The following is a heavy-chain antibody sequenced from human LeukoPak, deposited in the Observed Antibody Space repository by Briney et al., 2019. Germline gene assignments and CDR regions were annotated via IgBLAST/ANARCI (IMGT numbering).Heavy chain of an antibody. CDR2: INHSGST. CDR1: GGSFNGYY. D-gene: IGHD3-10*01. CDR3: ARRGLWVGELLPHNWFDP. Sequence: SETLSLTCAVYGGSFNGYYWSWIRQPPGKGLEWIGEINHSGSTNYNPSLKSRVTISVDTSKNQFSLKLSSVTAADTAVYYCARRGLWVGELLPHNWFDPWGQGTLVTVSS. J-gene: IGHJ5*02. V-gene: IGHV4-34*01.